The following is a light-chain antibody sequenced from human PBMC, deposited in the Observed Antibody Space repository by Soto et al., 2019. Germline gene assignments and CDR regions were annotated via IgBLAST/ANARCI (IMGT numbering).Light chain of an antibody. Sequence: DIQMTQSPSTLSTSVGDRVTITCRASQSISSWLAWYQQQPGKAPKLLIYKASSLQSGVPSRFSGSGSGTDFTLTISSLQPDDFATYYCQQYNSWPLTFGGGTKVEIK. J-gene: IGKJ4*01. CDR3: QQYNSWPLT. V-gene: IGKV1-5*03. CDR2: KAS. CDR1: QSISSW.